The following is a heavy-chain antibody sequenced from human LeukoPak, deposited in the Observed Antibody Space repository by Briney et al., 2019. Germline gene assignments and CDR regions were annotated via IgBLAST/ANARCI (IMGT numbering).Heavy chain of an antibody. D-gene: IGHD5-24*01. CDR1: GFTFSSYG. J-gene: IGHJ1*01. Sequence: GRSLRLSCAASGFTFSSYGMYWVRQAPGKGLEWVAVISYDGSNKYYADSVQGRFTISRDNSKNTLYLQMNSLRAEDTAVYYCATGTDAYKSGCWGLGTLVTVSS. V-gene: IGHV3-30*03. CDR2: ISYDGSNK. CDR3: ATGTDAYKSGC.